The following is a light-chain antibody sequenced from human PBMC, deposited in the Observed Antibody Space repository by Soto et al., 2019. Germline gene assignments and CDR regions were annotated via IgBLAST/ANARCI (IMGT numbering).Light chain of an antibody. Sequence: IQMTQSPSSLSASVGDRVTITCRASQSITRYLSWYQQKPGKAPKLLIYAASSLQSGVPSRFSGSGSGTDFTLTISSLQPEDFSIYYCQQSYSAPKTFGPGTKVDIK. CDR2: AAS. CDR1: QSITRY. V-gene: IGKV1-39*01. CDR3: QQSYSAPKT. J-gene: IGKJ3*01.